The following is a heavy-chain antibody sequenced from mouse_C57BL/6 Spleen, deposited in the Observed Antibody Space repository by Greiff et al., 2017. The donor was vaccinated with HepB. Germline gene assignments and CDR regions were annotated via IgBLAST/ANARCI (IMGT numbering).Heavy chain of an antibody. CDR1: GYTFTSYW. J-gene: IGHJ3*01. Sequence: VQLQQPGAELVMPGASVKLSCKASGYTFTSYWMHWVKQRPGQGLEWIGEIDPSDSYTNYNQKFKGKSTLTVDKSSSTAYMQLSSLTSEDSAVYYCAFITTVVGAYWGQGTLVTVSA. CDR2: IDPSDSYT. V-gene: IGHV1-69*01. D-gene: IGHD1-1*01. CDR3: AFITTVVGAY.